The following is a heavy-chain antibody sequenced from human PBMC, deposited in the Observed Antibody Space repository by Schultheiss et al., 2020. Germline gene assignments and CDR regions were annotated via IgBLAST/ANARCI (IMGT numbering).Heavy chain of an antibody. V-gene: IGHV2-5*08. J-gene: IGHJ3*02. D-gene: IGHD1-26*01. CDR3: AHRRWELGHDAFDI. Sequence: SGPTLVKPTQTLTLTCTFSGFSLSTSGMRVSWIRQPPGKALEWLALIYWNDDKRYSPSLKSRLTVTKDTSKNQVILTMTNMDPVDIATYYCAHRRWELGHDAFDIWGQGTMVTVSS. CDR2: IYWNDDK. CDR1: GFSLSTSGMR.